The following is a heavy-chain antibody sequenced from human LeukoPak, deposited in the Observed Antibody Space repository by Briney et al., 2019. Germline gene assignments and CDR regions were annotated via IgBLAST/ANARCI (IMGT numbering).Heavy chain of an antibody. CDR3: ARDITVVSLASIGFDY. Sequence: GASVKVSCKASGYTFTSYGLSWVRQAPGQGLEGMGWISSYNGKTNYAQKFQGRLTMTTDTSTSTAYMELRSLTSDDTAVYYCARDITVVSLASIGFDYWSQGTVVTVSS. D-gene: IGHD3-16*01. V-gene: IGHV1-18*01. J-gene: IGHJ4*02. CDR1: GYTFTSYG. CDR2: ISSYNGKT.